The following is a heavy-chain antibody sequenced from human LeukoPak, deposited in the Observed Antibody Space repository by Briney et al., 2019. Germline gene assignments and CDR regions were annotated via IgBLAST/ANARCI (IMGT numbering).Heavy chain of an antibody. Sequence: GGSLGLSCAASGFTFSIYNMNWDRQAPGKGLEWVSHIYGHSAIIYYADSVKGRFTVSRDNAKNSLYLQMNSLRAEDTAVYYCARSPMIRGVITHFDSWGQGTLVTVSS. CDR3: ARSPMIRGVITHFDS. CDR2: IYGHSAII. CDR1: GFTFSIYN. J-gene: IGHJ5*01. D-gene: IGHD3-10*01. V-gene: IGHV3-48*01.